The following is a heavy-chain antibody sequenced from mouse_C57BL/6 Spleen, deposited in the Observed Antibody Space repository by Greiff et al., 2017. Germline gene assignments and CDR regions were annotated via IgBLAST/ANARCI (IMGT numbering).Heavy chain of an antibody. J-gene: IGHJ3*01. CDR1: GFTFSNYW. CDR3: TLLYGNYGAWFAY. CDR2: IRLKSDNYAT. D-gene: IGHD2-1*01. V-gene: IGHV6-3*01. Sequence: EVKVEESGGGLVQPGGSMTLSCVASGFTFSNYWMNWVRQSPGKGLEWVALIRLKSDNYATPYAESVKGRFTISRDDSKSSVYLQINNIRDEDTGIYYCTLLYGNYGAWFAYWGQGTLVTVSA.